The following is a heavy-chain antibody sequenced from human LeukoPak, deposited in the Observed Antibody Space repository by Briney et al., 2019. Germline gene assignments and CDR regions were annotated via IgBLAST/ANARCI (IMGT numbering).Heavy chain of an antibody. CDR3: ASNREYCGGDCYSYDAFDI. V-gene: IGHV1-2*02. CDR1: GYTFTGYY. J-gene: IGHJ3*02. CDR2: INPNSGGT. D-gene: IGHD2-21*01. Sequence: ASVKVSCKASGYTFTGYYMHWVRQAPGQGLEWMGWINPNSGGTNYAQKFQGRVTMTRDTSISTAYMELSRLRSDDTAVYYCASNREYCGGDCYSYDAFDIWGQGTMVTVPS.